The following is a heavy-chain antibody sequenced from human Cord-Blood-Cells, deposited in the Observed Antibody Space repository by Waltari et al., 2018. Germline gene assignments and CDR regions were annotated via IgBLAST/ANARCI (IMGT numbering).Heavy chain of an antibody. V-gene: IGHV1-69*09. Sequence: QVQLVQSGAEVKKPGSSVKVSCKASGGTFSSYAISWVRPAHGQGLEWMGRIIPNLGIANYARKFQGRGTITADKSTSTAYMELSSLRSEDTAVYYCARAYGDYANYFDYWGQGTLVTVSS. CDR2: IIPNLGIA. D-gene: IGHD4-17*01. J-gene: IGHJ4*02. CDR3: ARAYGDYANYFDY. CDR1: GGTFSSYA.